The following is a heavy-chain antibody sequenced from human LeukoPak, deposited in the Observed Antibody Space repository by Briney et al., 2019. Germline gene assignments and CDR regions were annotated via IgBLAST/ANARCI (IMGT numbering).Heavy chain of an antibody. CDR1: GFTFMNFA. CDR3: AKGFDIAETTGGY. V-gene: IGHV3-23*01. D-gene: IGHD4-17*01. CDR2: ISMTGDFT. J-gene: IGHJ4*02. Sequence: PGGSLRLSCAASGFTFMNFAMSWVRQAPGKGLEWVSGISMTGDFTYYADSVKGRFSISRANSRNTLYLQMNSLRAEDTAVYYCAKGFDIAETTGGYWGQGVLVIVSS.